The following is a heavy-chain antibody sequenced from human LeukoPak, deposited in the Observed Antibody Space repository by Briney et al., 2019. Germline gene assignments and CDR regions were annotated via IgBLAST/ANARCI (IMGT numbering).Heavy chain of an antibody. CDR3: ARDRKYYYHMDV. J-gene: IGHJ6*03. V-gene: IGHV4-38-2*02. CDR1: GYSISSGYF. CDR2: IYHSGST. Sequence: PSETLSLTCTVSGYSISSGYFWGWIRQPPGKGLEWIGSIYHSGSTYYNPSLKSRVTISEDTSKNQFSLKLSSLTAADTAVYYCARDRKYYYHMDVWGKGTTVTVSS. D-gene: IGHD1-14*01.